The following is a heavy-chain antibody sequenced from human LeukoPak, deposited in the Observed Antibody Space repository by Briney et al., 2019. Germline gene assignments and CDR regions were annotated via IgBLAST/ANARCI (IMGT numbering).Heavy chain of an antibody. J-gene: IGHJ4*02. CDR2: INPSGGST. V-gene: IGHV1-46*01. Sequence: GASVKVSCKASGYTFTSYYMHWVRQAPGQGLEWMGIINPSGGSTSYAQKFQGRVTMTRDTSTSTVYMELSSLSSEDTAVYYCARGGPLVGRGGYFDYWGQGTLVTVSS. D-gene: IGHD1-26*01. CDR3: ARGGPLVGRGGYFDY. CDR1: GYTFTSYY.